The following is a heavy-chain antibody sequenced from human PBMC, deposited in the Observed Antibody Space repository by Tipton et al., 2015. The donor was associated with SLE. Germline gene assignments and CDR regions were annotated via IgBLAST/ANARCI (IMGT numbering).Heavy chain of an antibody. J-gene: IGHJ4*02. Sequence: TLSLTCAVSGASMSSGDHYWSWIRQHPGKGLEWIGYIYYSGSSYYNPSLQSRLSMSVDTSKNQFSLKLGSVTAADTAVYYCGSNQSPYCDGDCSAFDCWGQGTLVTVSS. CDR1: GASMSSGDHY. CDR2: IYYSGSS. D-gene: IGHD2-21*01. V-gene: IGHV4-31*11. CDR3: GSNQSPYCDGDCSAFDC.